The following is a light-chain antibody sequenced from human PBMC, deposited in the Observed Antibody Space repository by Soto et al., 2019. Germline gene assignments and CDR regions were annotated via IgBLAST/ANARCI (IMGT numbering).Light chain of an antibody. J-gene: IGLJ2*01. CDR2: LNSDGSH. CDR3: QTWVTGIQV. CDR1: SGHSSYA. Sequence: QLVLTQSPSASASLGASVKLTCTLSSGHSSYAIVWHQQQPEKGPRYLMKLNSDGSHSKGDGIPDRFSGSSSGAERYLTISSLQSEDEADYYCQTWVTGIQVFGGGTKLTVL. V-gene: IGLV4-69*01.